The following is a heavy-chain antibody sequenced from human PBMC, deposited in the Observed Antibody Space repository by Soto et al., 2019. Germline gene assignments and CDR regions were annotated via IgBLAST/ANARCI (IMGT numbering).Heavy chain of an antibody. J-gene: IGHJ4*02. CDR1: GFTFSSCA. CDR2: ISGSGGST. D-gene: IGHD3-22*01. CDR3: ALFTAPYYYDSSGSEDLDY. Sequence: GGSLRLSCAASGFTFSSCAMSWVRQAPGKGLEWVSAISGSGGSTYYADSVKGRFTISRDNSKNTLYLQMNSLRAEDTAVYYCALFTAPYYYDSSGSEDLDYWGQGTLVTVSS. V-gene: IGHV3-23*01.